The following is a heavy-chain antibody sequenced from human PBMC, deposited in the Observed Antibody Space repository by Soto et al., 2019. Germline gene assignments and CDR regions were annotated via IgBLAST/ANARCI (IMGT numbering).Heavy chain of an antibody. CDR3: AKDPRQTTVVTVGYFHH. V-gene: IGHV3-23*01. CDR2: ISGSGGST. D-gene: IGHD4-17*01. CDR1: GFTFSTYA. J-gene: IGHJ1*01. Sequence: EVQLLESGGGLVQPGGSLRLSCAASGFTFSTYAMSWVRQAPGKGLEWVSAISGSGGSTYYADSVKGRFTISRDNPKNTLYLQMNSLRAEDTAVYYCAKDPRQTTVVTVGYFHHWGQGTLVTVSS.